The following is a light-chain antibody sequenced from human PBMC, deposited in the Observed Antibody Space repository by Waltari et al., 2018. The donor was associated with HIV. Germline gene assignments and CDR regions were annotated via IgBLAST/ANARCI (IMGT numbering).Light chain of an antibody. Sequence: EIVLTQSPGTLSLSPGERATLSCRASQSVSRTYLAWYQQKPGQAPNLLSYGASSRATGIPDRFSGSGSGTDFTLTITRLEPEDFAVYFCQQFGGSSFTFGGGTKVEI. V-gene: IGKV3-20*01. CDR1: QSVSRTY. J-gene: IGKJ4*01. CDR2: GAS. CDR3: QQFGGSSFT.